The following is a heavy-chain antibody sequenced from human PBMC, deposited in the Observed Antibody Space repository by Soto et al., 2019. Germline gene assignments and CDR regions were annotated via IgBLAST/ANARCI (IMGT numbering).Heavy chain of an antibody. J-gene: IGHJ3*02. CDR2: TRNKANSYTT. V-gene: IGHV3-72*01. CDR1: GFTFSDHY. Sequence: PGGSLRLSCAASGFTFSDHYMDWVRQAPGKGLEWVGRTRNKANSYTTEYAASVKGRFTISRDDSKNSLYLQMNSLKTEDTVVYYCARVFGSGQQHDAFDIWGQGTMVTVSS. CDR3: ARVFGSGQQHDAFDI. D-gene: IGHD2-15*01.